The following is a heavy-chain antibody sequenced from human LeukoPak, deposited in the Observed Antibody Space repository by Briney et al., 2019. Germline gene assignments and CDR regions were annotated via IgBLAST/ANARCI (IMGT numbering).Heavy chain of an antibody. Sequence: PGGSLRFSCAASGFTFSSYAMHWIRQAPGKGLEYVSAISSNGGSTYYANSVKGRFTISRDNSKNTLYLQMGSLRAEDMAVYYCTTSVVAATLFDYWGQGTLVTVSS. V-gene: IGHV3-64*01. J-gene: IGHJ4*02. D-gene: IGHD2-15*01. CDR3: TTSVVAATLFDY. CDR1: GFTFSSYA. CDR2: ISSNGGST.